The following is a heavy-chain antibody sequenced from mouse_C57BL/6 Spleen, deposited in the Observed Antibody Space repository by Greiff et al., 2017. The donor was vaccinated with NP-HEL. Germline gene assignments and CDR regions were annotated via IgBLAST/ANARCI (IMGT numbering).Heavy chain of an antibody. CDR2: IRNKANGYTT. J-gene: IGHJ4*01. CDR1: GFTFTAYY. CDR3: ARRDLLGAMDY. V-gene: IGHV7-3*01. D-gene: IGHD3-3*01. Sequence: EVKLVESGGGLVQPGGSLSLSCAASGFTFTAYYMSWVRQPPGKALEWLGFIRNKANGYTTEYSASVKGRFTISRDNSQSILYLQMNALRAEDSATYYCARRDLLGAMDYWGQGTSVTVSS.